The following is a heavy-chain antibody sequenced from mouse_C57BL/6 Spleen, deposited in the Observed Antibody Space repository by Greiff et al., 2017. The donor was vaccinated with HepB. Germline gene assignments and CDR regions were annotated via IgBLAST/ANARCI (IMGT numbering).Heavy chain of an antibody. V-gene: IGHV5-17*01. CDR1: GFTFSDYG. D-gene: IGHD4-1*01. J-gene: IGHJ3*01. Sequence: DVMLVESGGGLVQPGGSLKLSCAASGFTFSDYGMHWVRQAPEKGLEWVAYISSCSSTIYYADTVKGRFTIARDNAKNTLFLQMTSLRSEDKAMYYCARGLGEFAYCGQGTLATVSA. CDR2: ISSCSSTI. CDR3: ARGLGEFAY.